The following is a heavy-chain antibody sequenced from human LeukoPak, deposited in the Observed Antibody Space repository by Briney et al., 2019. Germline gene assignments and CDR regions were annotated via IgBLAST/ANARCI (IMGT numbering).Heavy chain of an antibody. CDR2: INPYNGNT. Sequence: ASVKVSCKASGYTFISYGISWVRQAPGQGLEWMGWINPYNGNTNYAQKFQGRVTMTTDTSTSTAYMELRSLRSDDTAVYYCARVAAADYFDYWGQGTLVTVSS. D-gene: IGHD6-13*01. J-gene: IGHJ4*02. CDR3: ARVAAADYFDY. V-gene: IGHV1-18*01. CDR1: GYTFISYG.